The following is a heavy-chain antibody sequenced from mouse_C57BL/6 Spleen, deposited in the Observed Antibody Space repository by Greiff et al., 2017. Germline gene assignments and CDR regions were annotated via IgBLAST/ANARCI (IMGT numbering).Heavy chain of an antibody. D-gene: IGHD2-3*01. Sequence: QVHVKQSGAELVKPGASVKMSCKASGYTFTSYWITWVKQRPGQGLEWIGDIYPGSGSTNYNEKFKSKATLTVDTSSSTAYMQLSSLTSEDSAVYYCAREGESIYDGYYGAMDYWGQGTSVTVSS. CDR2: IYPGSGST. V-gene: IGHV1-55*01. CDR3: AREGESIYDGYYGAMDY. CDR1: GYTFTSYW. J-gene: IGHJ4*01.